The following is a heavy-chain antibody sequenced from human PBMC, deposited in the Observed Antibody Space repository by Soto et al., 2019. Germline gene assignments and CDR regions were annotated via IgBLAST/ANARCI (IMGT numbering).Heavy chain of an antibody. D-gene: IGHD6-13*01. Sequence: QGQLVESGGGVVQPGRSLRLSCAASGFTFTSHAMHWVRQTPGKGLEWVAAISYDEIDKKYASSVKGRFTISRDISKNTLYLQMNTLRAEDTALYYCAKSYSSNWYDYFDYWGQGTLVTVSS. J-gene: IGHJ4*02. CDR3: AKSYSSNWYDYFDY. CDR2: ISYDEIDK. V-gene: IGHV3-30*18. CDR1: GFTFTSHA.